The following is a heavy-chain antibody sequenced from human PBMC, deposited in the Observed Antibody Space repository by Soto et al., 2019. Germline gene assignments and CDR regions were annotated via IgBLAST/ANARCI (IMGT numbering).Heavy chain of an antibody. Sequence: SEALSVTCSVSGAPITSNYWTWIRQPPGKGLEWIGYLDHQGYSNYSPSLRSRVSMSIDTSKNQLSLKVHSVTAADTAVYYCARVNVTGYFDRLDSWCQGTLVTGS. CDR2: LDHQGYS. D-gene: IGHD3-9*01. CDR1: GAPITSNY. V-gene: IGHV4-59*01. CDR3: ARVNVTGYFDRLDS. J-gene: IGHJ4*02.